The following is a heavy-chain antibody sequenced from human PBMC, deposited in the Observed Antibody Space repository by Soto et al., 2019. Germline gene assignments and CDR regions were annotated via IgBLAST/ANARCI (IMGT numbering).Heavy chain of an antibody. D-gene: IGHD5-18*01. V-gene: IGHV1-69*13. CDR1: GGTFSSYA. J-gene: IGHJ5*02. CDR2: IIPIFGTV. CDR3: ARDPGYSYGPNWFDP. Sequence: SVKVSCKASGGTFSSYAISWVRQAPGQGLEWMGGIIPIFGTVNYAQKFQGRVTITADESTSTAYMELSSLRSEDTAVYYCARDPGYSYGPNWFDPWGQGTLVTVSS.